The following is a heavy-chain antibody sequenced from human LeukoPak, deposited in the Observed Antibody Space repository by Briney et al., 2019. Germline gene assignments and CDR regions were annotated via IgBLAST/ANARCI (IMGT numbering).Heavy chain of an antibody. CDR1: GGSISSYY. V-gene: IGHV4-59*12. CDR3: ARDDHTSRSWPYYYYYYGMDV. J-gene: IGHJ6*02. CDR2: IYYSGST. Sequence: SETLSLTCTVSGGSISSYYWSWIRQPPGKGLEWIGYIYYSGSTNYNPSLKSRVTISVDTSKNQFSLKLSSVTAADTAVYYCARDDHTSRSWPYYYYYYGMDVWGQGTTVTVSS. D-gene: IGHD6-13*01.